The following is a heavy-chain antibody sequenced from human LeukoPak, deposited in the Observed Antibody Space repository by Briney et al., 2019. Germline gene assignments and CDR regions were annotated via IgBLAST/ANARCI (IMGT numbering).Heavy chain of an antibody. CDR3: ARAERGGYSGYDYGMDL. Sequence: GGSLRLSCAASGFTFSSYAMHWVRQAPGRGLEWVAVISYDGSNTYYADSVKGRFTISRDNSKNTLYLQMNSLRAEDTAVYYCARAERGGYSGYDYGMDLWGKGTTVTVSA. CDR1: GFTFSSYA. J-gene: IGHJ6*04. D-gene: IGHD5-12*01. V-gene: IGHV3-30*04. CDR2: ISYDGSNT.